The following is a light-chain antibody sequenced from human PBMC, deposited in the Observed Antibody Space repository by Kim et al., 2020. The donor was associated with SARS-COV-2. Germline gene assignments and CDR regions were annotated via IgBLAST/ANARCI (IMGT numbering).Light chain of an antibody. V-gene: IGKV1-5*03. Sequence: LSASIGDRVTITCRTSQTINNWLAWYQHKPGTAPKLLISKASTLESGVPSRFSGSGSGTEFTLTINSLQPEDSATYYCQQYHRWYTFGQGTKLEIK. CDR3: QQYHRWYT. CDR1: QTINNW. CDR2: KAS. J-gene: IGKJ2*01.